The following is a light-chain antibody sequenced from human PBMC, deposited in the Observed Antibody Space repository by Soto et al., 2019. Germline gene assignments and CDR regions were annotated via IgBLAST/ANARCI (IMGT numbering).Light chain of an antibody. J-gene: IGKJ2*01. CDR3: QQYNTYKYT. CDR1: QSISTW. CDR2: DAS. V-gene: IGKV1-5*01. Sequence: DVQMTQSPSTLSASVGDRVTITCRASQSISTWLAWYQQKPGKAPKLLIYDASILESGVPSRFSGSGSGTEFTLTISSLQPDDFATYYCQQYNTYKYTFGQGTNLEIK.